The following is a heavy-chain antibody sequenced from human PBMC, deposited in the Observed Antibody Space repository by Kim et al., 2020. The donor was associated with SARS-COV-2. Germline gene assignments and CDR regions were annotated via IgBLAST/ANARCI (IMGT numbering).Heavy chain of an antibody. D-gene: IGHD6-13*01. CDR2: INPNSGGT. CDR3: ARGVAAERFGISSGRFDWFDP. V-gene: IGHV1-2*06. CDR1: GYTFTGYY. Sequence: ASVKVSCKASGYTFTGYYMHWVRQAPGQGLEWMGRINPNSGGTNYAQKFQGRVTMTRDTSISTAYMELSRLRSDDTAVYYCARGVAAERFGISSGRFDWFDPWGQGTLVTVCS. J-gene: IGHJ5*02.